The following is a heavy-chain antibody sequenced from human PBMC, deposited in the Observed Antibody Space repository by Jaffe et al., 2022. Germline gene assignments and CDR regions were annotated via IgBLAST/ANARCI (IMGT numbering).Heavy chain of an antibody. D-gene: IGHD3-10*01. CDR3: ARDLRGGS. J-gene: IGHJ5*02. Sequence: EMQLVESGGGLVQPGGSLRLSCAASDFTFSNYEMNWVRQAPGKGLEWISYISGSGSAIYYADSVKGRFTVSRDNAKNSLYLQMNSLRAEDTAIYYCARDLRGGSWGQGTLVTVSS. V-gene: IGHV3-48*03. CDR2: ISGSGSAI. CDR1: DFTFSNYE.